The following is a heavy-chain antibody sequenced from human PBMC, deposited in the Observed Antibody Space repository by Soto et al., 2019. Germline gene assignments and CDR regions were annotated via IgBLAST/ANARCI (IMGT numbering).Heavy chain of an antibody. V-gene: IGHV4-34*01. D-gene: IGHD6-19*01. Sequence: ETLSLTCAVYGGSFSGYYWSWIRQPPGKGLEWIGEINHSGSTNYNPSLKSRVTISVDTSKNQFSLKLSSVTAADTAVYYCARGLSSPQRRFDPWGQGTLVTVS. CDR1: GGSFSGYY. CDR3: ARGLSSPQRRFDP. J-gene: IGHJ5*02. CDR2: INHSGST.